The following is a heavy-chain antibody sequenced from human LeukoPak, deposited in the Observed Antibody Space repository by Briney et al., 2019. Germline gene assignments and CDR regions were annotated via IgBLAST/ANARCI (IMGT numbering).Heavy chain of an antibody. Sequence: EASVKVSCKASGYTFTSYGISWVRQAPGQGLEWMGWISAYNGNTNYAQKLQGRVTMTTDTSTSTAYMELRSLRSDDTAVYYCARDARTAMIRPSGAFDIWGQGTMVTVSS. CDR3: ARDARTAMIRPSGAFDI. CDR1: GYTFTSYG. V-gene: IGHV1-18*01. J-gene: IGHJ3*02. CDR2: ISAYNGNT. D-gene: IGHD5-18*01.